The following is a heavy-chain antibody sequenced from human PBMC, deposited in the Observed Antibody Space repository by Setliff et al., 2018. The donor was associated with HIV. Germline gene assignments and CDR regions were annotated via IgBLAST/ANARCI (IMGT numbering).Heavy chain of an antibody. V-gene: IGHV1-18*01. J-gene: IGHJ4*02. CDR1: GYTFTSYG. CDR2: ISAYNGNT. Sequence: ASVKVSCKASGYTFTSYGISWVRQAPGQGLEWMGWISAYNGNTNYAQKLQGRVTMTTDTSTSTAYMELRSLRSDDTAVYYCARLYYNFWSGYYTGAGPSDYWGQGTLVTVSS. CDR3: ARLYYNFWSGYYTGAGPSDY. D-gene: IGHD3-3*01.